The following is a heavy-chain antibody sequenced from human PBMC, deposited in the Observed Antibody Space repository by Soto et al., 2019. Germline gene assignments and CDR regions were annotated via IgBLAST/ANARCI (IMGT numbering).Heavy chain of an antibody. CDR3: ATALCGLCGVHCYPLDV. CDR1: GASISRYY. J-gene: IGHJ6*02. V-gene: IGHV4-59*01. Sequence: QVRLQESGPGLVKPSETLSLTCTVSGASISRYYWSWIRQSPGKGLEWIRYLYNTGSTIYNPSLTPRVTIPLNTPKNQPCLQMTSAPAADTAVYNCATALCGLCGVHCYPLDVWDQATTVTVSS. D-gene: IGHD2-21*02. CDR2: LYNTGST.